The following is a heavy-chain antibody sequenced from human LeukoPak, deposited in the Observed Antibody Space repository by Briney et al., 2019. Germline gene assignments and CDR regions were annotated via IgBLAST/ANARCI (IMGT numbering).Heavy chain of an antibody. V-gene: IGHV6-1*01. Sequence: SQTLSLTCAISGDSVSSNSAAWNWIRQSPSRGLEWLGRTYYRSKWYNDYAVSVKSRITINPDTSKNQFSLKLSSVTAAGTAVYYCASSRTLRWLRYRDWFDPWGQGTLVTVSS. CDR3: ASSRTLRWLRYRDWFDP. D-gene: IGHD5-24*01. J-gene: IGHJ5*02. CDR2: TYYRSKWYN. CDR1: GDSVSSNSAA.